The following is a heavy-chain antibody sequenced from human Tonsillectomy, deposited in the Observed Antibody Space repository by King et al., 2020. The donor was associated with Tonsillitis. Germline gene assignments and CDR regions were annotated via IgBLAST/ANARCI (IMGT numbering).Heavy chain of an antibody. V-gene: IGHV3-11*05. J-gene: IGHJ6*03. CDR3: ARDRLHFDSPYLYYYMDV. CDR2: ISNGGGYT. D-gene: IGHD3-3*01. Sequence: VQLVESGGGLVKPGGSLRLSCVASGFTFSDYYMSWIRQAPGKGLEWVSYISNGGGYTNYADSVKGRFTISRDNAKNSLYLQMNSLRAEDTAIYYCARDRLHFDSPYLYYYMDVWGKGTTVTVSS. CDR1: GFTFSDYY.